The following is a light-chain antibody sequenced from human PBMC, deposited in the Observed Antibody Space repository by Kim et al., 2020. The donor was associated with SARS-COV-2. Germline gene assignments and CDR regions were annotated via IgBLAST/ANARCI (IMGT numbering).Light chain of an antibody. Sequence: QSVLTQPASVSGSPGQSITISCTGTSSDVGGYNTVSWYQQHPGKAPKLVTYDVADRPSGLSNRFSGSKSGNTASLTISGLQAEDEADYYCSSYSSNTTMVFGGGTKVTVL. V-gene: IGLV2-14*03. J-gene: IGLJ2*01. CDR3: SSYSSNTTMV. CDR1: SSDVGGYNT. CDR2: DVA.